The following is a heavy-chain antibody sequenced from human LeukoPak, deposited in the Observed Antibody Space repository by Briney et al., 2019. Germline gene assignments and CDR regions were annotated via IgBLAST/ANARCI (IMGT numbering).Heavy chain of an antibody. D-gene: IGHD4-17*01. CDR2: ISRSSSYI. V-gene: IGHV3-21*01. CDR3: ARADYGVPFDY. J-gene: IGHJ4*02. CDR1: GFTLSSHG. Sequence: PGGSLRLSCAASGFTLSSHGMNWVRQAPGKGLEWVSSISRSSSYIYYADSVKGRFTISRDNAKNSLYLQMNSLRAEDTAVYYCARADYGVPFDYWGQGTLVTVSS.